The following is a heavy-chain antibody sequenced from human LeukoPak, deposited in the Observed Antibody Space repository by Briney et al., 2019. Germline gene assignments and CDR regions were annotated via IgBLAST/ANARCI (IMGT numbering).Heavy chain of an antibody. D-gene: IGHD6-13*01. Sequence: GGSLRLSCAASGFTFDDCTMHWVRQAPGQGLEWVSLISGDGGSTYYADSVKGRFTISRDNSKNSLYLQMNSLRTEDTALYYCAKDGQQLVPSFDYWGQGTLVTVSS. CDR2: ISGDGGST. CDR1: GFTFDDCT. J-gene: IGHJ4*02. V-gene: IGHV3-43*01. CDR3: AKDGQQLVPSFDY.